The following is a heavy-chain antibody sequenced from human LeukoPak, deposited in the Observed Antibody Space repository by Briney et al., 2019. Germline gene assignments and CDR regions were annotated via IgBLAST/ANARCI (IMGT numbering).Heavy chain of an antibody. D-gene: IGHD6-13*01. V-gene: IGHV4-39*02. Sequence: PSETLSLTCTVSGGSISSSGYYWGWIRQPPGKGLEWIGSIYYSGSTYYNPSLKSRVTISLDTSKKHFSLKCARKGGGQLVNTRRWFDPWGQGTLVTVSS. J-gene: IGHJ5*02. CDR3: WFDP. CDR1: GGSISSSGYY. CDR2: IYYSGST.